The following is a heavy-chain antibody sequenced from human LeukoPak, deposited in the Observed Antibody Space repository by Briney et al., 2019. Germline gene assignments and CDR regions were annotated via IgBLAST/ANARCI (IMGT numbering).Heavy chain of an antibody. V-gene: IGHV3-30-3*01. CDR2: ISYDGSNK. D-gene: IGHD2-2*01. J-gene: IGHJ6*02. CDR1: GFTFSSYA. CDR3: ARDKGSYCSSTSCYYGMDV. Sequence: GGPLRLSCAASGFTFSSYAMHWVRQAPGKGLEWVAVISYDGSNKYYADSVKGRFTISRDNSKNTLYLQMNSLRAEDTAVYYCARDKGSYCSSTSCYYGMDVWGQGTTVTVSS.